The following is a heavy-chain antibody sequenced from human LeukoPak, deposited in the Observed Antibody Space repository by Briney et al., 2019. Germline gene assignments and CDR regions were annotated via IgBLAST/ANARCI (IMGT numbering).Heavy chain of an antibody. CDR3: ARGPTIDYDILTGYYYFDY. CDR1: RGSLRGYY. D-gene: IGHD3-9*01. V-gene: IGHV4-34*01. Sequence: ASETLSLTCAVSRGSLRGYYWTWIRQSPRKGLEWGGEINHSGTTNYNPSLKSRVTISIDTSKNQFSLKLSSWTAAETAVYYCARGPTIDYDILTGYYYFDYWGQGTLVTVSS. CDR2: INHSGTT. J-gene: IGHJ4*02.